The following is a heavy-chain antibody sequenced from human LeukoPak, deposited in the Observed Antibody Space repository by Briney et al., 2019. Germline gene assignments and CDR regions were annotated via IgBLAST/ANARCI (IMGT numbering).Heavy chain of an antibody. J-gene: IGHJ5*02. CDR1: GFIVSSNY. CDR3: ARHSSGWYYNWFDP. D-gene: IGHD6-19*01. V-gene: IGHV3-66*04. CDR2: IYSGGRT. Sequence: GGSLRLSCAASGFIVSSNYMSWVSQAPGKGLEWVSVIYSGGRTYYAASVKGRFTISRDNSKNTLFLQMNSLSAEDTAVYYCARHSSGWYYNWFDPWGQGTLVTVSS.